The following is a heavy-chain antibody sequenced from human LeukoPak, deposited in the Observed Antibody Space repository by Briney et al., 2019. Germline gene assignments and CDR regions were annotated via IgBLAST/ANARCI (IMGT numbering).Heavy chain of an antibody. V-gene: IGHV3-30*04. CDR2: ISYDGSNK. Sequence: PGRSLRLSCAASGFTFSSYAMHWVRQAPGKGLEWVAVISYDGSNKYYADSVKGRFTLSRDNSKNTLYLQMNSLRAEDTAVYYCASTRSHYYYYGMDVWGKGTTVTVSS. J-gene: IGHJ6*04. CDR3: ASTRSHYYYYGMDV. CDR1: GFTFSSYA.